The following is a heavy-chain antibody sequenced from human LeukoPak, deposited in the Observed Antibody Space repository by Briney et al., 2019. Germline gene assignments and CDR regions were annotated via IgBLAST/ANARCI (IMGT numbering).Heavy chain of an antibody. Sequence: AGGSLRLSCAASGLTFSDYYMSWIRQAPGKGLEWVSYISSSGSTIYYADSVKGRFTISRDNAKNSLYLQMNSLRAEDTAVYYCAREGDSRYYYYYMDVWGKGTTVTVSS. CDR2: ISSSGSTI. CDR1: GLTFSDYY. J-gene: IGHJ6*03. CDR3: AREGDSRYYYYYMDV. D-gene: IGHD6-13*01. V-gene: IGHV3-11*01.